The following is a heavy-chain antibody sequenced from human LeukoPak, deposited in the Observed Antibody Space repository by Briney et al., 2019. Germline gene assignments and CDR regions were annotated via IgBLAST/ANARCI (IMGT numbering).Heavy chain of an antibody. CDR3: ARCRGGPTILNWFDP. CDR1: GSSFTSYW. D-gene: IGHD3-3*01. CDR2: IYPGDSDT. V-gene: IGHV5-51*01. J-gene: IGHJ5*02. Sequence: GASMKISSKGSGSSFTSYWIGRVRPMPGKGVEWMGIIYPGDSDTRYSTSFQGQLTISADKSISTAYLQWSSLKASDTAMYYCARCRGGPTILNWFDPWGQGTLVTVSS.